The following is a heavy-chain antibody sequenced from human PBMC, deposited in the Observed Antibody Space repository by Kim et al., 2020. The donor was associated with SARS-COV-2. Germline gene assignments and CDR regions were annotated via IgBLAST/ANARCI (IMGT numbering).Heavy chain of an antibody. CDR3: AAFYLRDRGHGRFDL. D-gene: IGHD3-10*01. V-gene: IGHV3-48*03. CDR2: ISDSGTTI. Sequence: GGSLRLSCAASGFTFSSYEMNWVRLAPGKGLEWVSYISDSGTTIYYADSVKGRFTISRDNAKNSLYLQMNSLRAEDTAVYYCAAFYLRDRGHGRFDLCGRGALVTVSS. CDR1: GFTFSSYE. J-gene: IGHJ2*01.